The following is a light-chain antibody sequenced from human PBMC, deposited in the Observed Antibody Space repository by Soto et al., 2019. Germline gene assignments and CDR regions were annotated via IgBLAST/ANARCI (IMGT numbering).Light chain of an antibody. Sequence: EIVMTQSPGTLSLSPGERATISCRASQVIGSRYLAWYHQKSGQAPRLLIYGASSRATGIPDRFSGSGSGTDFTLPISRLEPEDLGVYYCQQFGSSIPHTFGQGTKQEI. CDR3: QQFGSSIPHT. V-gene: IGKV3-20*01. CDR1: QVIGSRY. J-gene: IGKJ2*01. CDR2: GAS.